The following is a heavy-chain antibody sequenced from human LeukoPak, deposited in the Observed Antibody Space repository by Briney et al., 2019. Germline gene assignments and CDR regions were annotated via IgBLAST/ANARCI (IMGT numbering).Heavy chain of an antibody. CDR2: LSGSGYNT. J-gene: IGHJ6*02. Sequence: GGSLRLSCAASGFTFSSHALSRVRQTPGKGLEWVSSLSGSGYNTYYADSVKGRFTISRDNSKNTVYLQMNSLRAEDTAVYYCARDKKGMDVWGQGTTVTVSS. CDR3: ARDKKGMDV. CDR1: GFTFSSHA. V-gene: IGHV3-23*01.